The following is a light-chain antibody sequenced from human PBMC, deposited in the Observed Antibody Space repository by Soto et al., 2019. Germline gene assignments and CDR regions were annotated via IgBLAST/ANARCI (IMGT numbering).Light chain of an antibody. Sequence: DIQRAQSPSSVSASVGDGVTITCRASQGINNWLAWYQQKPGKAPELLIYAVSYLQSGVPSRFSGSGSGTDFTLTISSLQPEDFATYFCKQSSAFPLTFGGGTKVDIK. V-gene: IGKV1-12*01. CDR3: KQSSAFPLT. CDR1: QGINNW. J-gene: IGKJ4*01. CDR2: AVS.